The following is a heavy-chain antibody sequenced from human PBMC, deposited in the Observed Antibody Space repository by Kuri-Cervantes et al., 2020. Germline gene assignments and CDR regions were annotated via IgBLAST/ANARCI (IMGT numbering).Heavy chain of an antibody. J-gene: IGHJ6*02. CDR1: GGSFTSDY. CDR2: IFYSGST. Sequence: SETLSLTCTVSGGSFTSDYWSWIRQSPGKGLQWIGYIFYSGSTNYNPSLKSRVTISVDTSKNQFSLKLSSVTAADTAVYYCARGLHYDFWSGYYTPYGMDVWGQGTTVTVSS. D-gene: IGHD3-3*01. V-gene: IGHV4-59*01. CDR3: ARGLHYDFWSGYYTPYGMDV.